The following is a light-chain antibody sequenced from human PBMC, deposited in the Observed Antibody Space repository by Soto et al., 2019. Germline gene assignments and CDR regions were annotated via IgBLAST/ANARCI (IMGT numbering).Light chain of an antibody. J-gene: IGKJ2*01. Sequence: VMTQSPLSLPVSPGEPASISCRSSHNLLHPNGYNYLDWYLQKPGQSPQLLIYLGSNRASGVPDRFSGSGSGRDFTLKISRVEAEDVGVFYCMQSLQTPYTFGQGTKLEI. CDR3: MQSLQTPYT. V-gene: IGKV2-28*01. CDR1: HNLLHPNGYNY. CDR2: LGS.